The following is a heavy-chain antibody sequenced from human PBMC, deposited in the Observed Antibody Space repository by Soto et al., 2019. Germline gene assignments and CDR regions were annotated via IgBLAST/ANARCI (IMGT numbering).Heavy chain of an antibody. CDR2: IYYSGST. Sequence: QLQLQESGPGLVKPSETLSLTCTVSGGSISSSSYYWGWIRQPPGKGLEWIGSIYYSGSTYYNPSPQNPVTLSLNPFQNQVSPELSPVTRPEPAVEFLAKRGRWLQFDYWGQGTLVTVSS. D-gene: IGHD3-16*01. CDR1: GGSISSSSYY. V-gene: IGHV4-39*01. J-gene: IGHJ4*02. CDR3: AKRGRWLQFDY.